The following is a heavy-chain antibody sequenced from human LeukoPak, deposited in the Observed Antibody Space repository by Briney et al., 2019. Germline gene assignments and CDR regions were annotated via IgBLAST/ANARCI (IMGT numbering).Heavy chain of an antibody. Sequence: SETLSLTCTVSGGSISSYYWSWIRQPPGKGLEWIGYIQYSGSTNYNPSLKSRVTISVDTSKNQFSLKLSSVTAADTAVYYCARVSWFPGTSYYYMDVWGKGTTVTVSS. CDR1: GGSISSYY. CDR3: ARVSWFPGTSYYYMDV. D-gene: IGHD1-1*01. J-gene: IGHJ6*03. CDR2: IQYSGST. V-gene: IGHV4-59*01.